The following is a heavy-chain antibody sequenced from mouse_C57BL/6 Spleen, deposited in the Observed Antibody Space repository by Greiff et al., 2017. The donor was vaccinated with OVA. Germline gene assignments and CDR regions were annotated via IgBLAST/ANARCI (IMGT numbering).Heavy chain of an antibody. D-gene: IGHD1-1*01. J-gene: IGHJ1*03. CDR1: GYTFTSYD. V-gene: IGHV1-85*01. CDR3: ARRGYYGSNYFDV. CDR2: IYPRDGST. Sequence: VQVVESGPELVKPGASVKLSCKASGYTFTSYDINWVKQRPGQGLEWIGWIYPRDGSTKYNEKFKGKATLTVDTSSSTAYMELHSLTSEDSAVYFCARRGYYGSNYFDVWGTGTTVTVSS.